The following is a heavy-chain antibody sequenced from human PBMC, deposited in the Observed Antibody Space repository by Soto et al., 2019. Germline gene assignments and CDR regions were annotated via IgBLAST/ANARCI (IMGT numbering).Heavy chain of an antibody. J-gene: IGHJ4*02. CDR3: AKVRYSGYGPFDY. CDR1: GFTFSSYG. Sequence: GFTFSSYGMHWVRQAPGKGLEWVAVISYDGSNKYYADSVKGRFTISRDNSKNTLYLQMNSLRAEDTAVYYCAKVRYSGYGPFDYWGQGTLVTVSS. V-gene: IGHV3-30*18. D-gene: IGHD5-12*01. CDR2: ISYDGSNK.